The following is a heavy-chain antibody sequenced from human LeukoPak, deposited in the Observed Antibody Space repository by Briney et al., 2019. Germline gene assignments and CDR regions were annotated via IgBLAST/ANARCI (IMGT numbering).Heavy chain of an antibody. J-gene: IGHJ4*02. CDR2: IYTSVNT. Sequence: SETLSLTCTVSGGSISSYYWSWIRQPAGKGLEWIGRIYTSVNTIYNPSLKSRVTMSVDTSKNQFSLKLHSLTAADTALYYCARHAGSNYFDYWGQGTLVTVSS. CDR3: ARHAGSNYFDY. D-gene: IGHD4-11*01. V-gene: IGHV4-4*07. CDR1: GGSISSYY.